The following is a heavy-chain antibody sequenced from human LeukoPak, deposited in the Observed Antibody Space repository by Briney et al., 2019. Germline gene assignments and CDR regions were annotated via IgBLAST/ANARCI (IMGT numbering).Heavy chain of an antibody. CDR2: ISAYNGNT. D-gene: IGHD3-22*01. CDR1: GYTFTSNG. V-gene: IGHV1-18*01. J-gene: IGHJ3*02. Sequence: GASVKVSCKASGYTFTSNGISWVRQAPGQGLEWMGWISAYNGNTNYEQKLQGRVTMTTDTSTSTAYMELGSLRSDDTAVYYCASLKNSYDSSGYLVTDAFDIWGQGTMVTVSS. CDR3: ASLKNSYDSSGYLVTDAFDI.